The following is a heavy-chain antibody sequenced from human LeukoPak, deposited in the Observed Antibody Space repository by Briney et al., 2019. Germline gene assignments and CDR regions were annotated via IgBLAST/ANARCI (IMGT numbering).Heavy chain of an antibody. Sequence: GGSLRLSCAASGFTFSSYGMHWVRQAPGKGLEWVAVISYDGSNKYYADSVKGRFTISRDNSKNTLSLQMNSLRAEDTAVYYCAKVGTLGYCSGGSCYSAGDDAFDIWGQGTMVTVSS. V-gene: IGHV3-30*18. J-gene: IGHJ3*02. CDR1: GFTFSSYG. CDR3: AKVGTLGYCSGGSCYSAGDDAFDI. CDR2: ISYDGSNK. D-gene: IGHD2-15*01.